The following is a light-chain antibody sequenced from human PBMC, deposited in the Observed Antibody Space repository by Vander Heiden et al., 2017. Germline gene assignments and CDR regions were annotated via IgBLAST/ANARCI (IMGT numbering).Light chain of an antibody. CDR2: RTS. CDR1: ESVGDTS. CDR3: HQSLRSPFT. J-gene: IGKJ2*01. V-gene: IGKV3-20*01. Sequence: DILLRQSPATLSVSPGERATLSCRASESVGDTSLAWFQQKPGQAPRLLISRTSTRATGIADRFSGSGSGTDFTLTVSRVEPEDYAVYYCHQSLRSPFTFGQGTKLEIK.